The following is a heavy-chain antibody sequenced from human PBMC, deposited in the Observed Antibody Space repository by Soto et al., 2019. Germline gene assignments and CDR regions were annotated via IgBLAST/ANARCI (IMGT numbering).Heavy chain of an antibody. D-gene: IGHD4-17*01. V-gene: IGHV3-48*03. Sequence: GGSLRLSCAASGFSLSSYQMNWVRQAPGKGLEWILYISSSDSTIFYADSVKGRFTVSGDSANNSLYLQMNSLRAEDMAVYYCARFDYDSDYYYGMDVWGQGTTVTVSS. J-gene: IGHJ6*02. CDR1: GFSLSSYQ. CDR3: ARFDYDSDYYYGMDV. CDR2: ISSSDSTI.